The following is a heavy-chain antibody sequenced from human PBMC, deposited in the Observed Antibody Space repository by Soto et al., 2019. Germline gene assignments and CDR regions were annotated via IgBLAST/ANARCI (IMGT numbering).Heavy chain of an antibody. Sequence: EVQLLESGGGLVQPGGSLRLSCAASGFTFSSYAMSWVRQAPGKRLEWVSAISGSGGSTYYADSVKGRFTISRDNSKNTLYLQMNSLRAEDTAVYYCAKDWALTPAGFDYWGQGTLVTVSS. J-gene: IGHJ4*02. D-gene: IGHD3-9*01. CDR1: GFTFSSYA. CDR3: AKDWALTPAGFDY. CDR2: ISGSGGST. V-gene: IGHV3-23*01.